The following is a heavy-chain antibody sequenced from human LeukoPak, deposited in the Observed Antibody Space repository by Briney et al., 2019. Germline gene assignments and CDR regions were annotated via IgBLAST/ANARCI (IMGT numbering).Heavy chain of an antibody. V-gene: IGHV3-74*01. CDR2: INSDGSST. CDR3: ARGKGQVSHWYFDR. Sequence: GGSLRLSCAASLYSLSTYWMYWVRQAPGKGLVWVARINSDGSSTNYADSVKGRFTISRDNAKNTLYLQMNSLRAEDTAVYYCARGKGQVSHWYFDRWGRRTLVTVSS. J-gene: IGHJ2*01. D-gene: IGHD1-14*01. CDR1: LYSLSTYW.